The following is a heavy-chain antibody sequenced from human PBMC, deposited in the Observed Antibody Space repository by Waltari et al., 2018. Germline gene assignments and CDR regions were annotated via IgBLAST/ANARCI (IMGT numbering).Heavy chain of an antibody. CDR1: GFVFGYYW. CDR2: INVDGGYI. Sequence: EVQLVESGGGLVQPGGSLRLPCAAPGFVFGYYWMPWARQAPGKGFEWVARINVDGGYISYTDSVKGRFTISRDNSQNTVFLQLNSVRAEDTAVYYCARKGGRGYPYGPFFYDYWGQGTLVTVSP. J-gene: IGHJ4*02. V-gene: IGHV3-74*01. CDR3: ARKGGRGYPYGPFFYDY. D-gene: IGHD5-18*01.